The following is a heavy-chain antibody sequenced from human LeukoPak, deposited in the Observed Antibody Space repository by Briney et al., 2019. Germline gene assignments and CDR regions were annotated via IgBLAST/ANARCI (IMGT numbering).Heavy chain of an antibody. D-gene: IGHD2-2*01. J-gene: IGHJ5*02. CDR3: ARVELNKNSRCSLGCGSTSCYRGRCVNWFDP. CDR2: IYYSGST. CDR1: GGSISSSSYY. Sequence: PSETLSLTCTVSGGSISSSSYYWGWIRQPPGKGLEWIGSIYYSGSTHYNPSLKSRVTISVDTSKNQFSLKLSSVTAADTAVYYCARVELNKNSRCSLGCGSTSCYRGRCVNWFDPWGQGTLVTVSS. V-gene: IGHV4-39*07.